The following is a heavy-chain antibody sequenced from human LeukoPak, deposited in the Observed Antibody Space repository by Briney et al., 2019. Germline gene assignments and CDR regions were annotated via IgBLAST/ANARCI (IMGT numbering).Heavy chain of an antibody. CDR2: ISSRETM. V-gene: IGHV3-48*03. J-gene: IGHJ4*02. CDR1: GFTFSSYE. D-gene: IGHD3-10*01. CDR3: ARDREYFGSGSFSY. Sequence: GGSLRLSCAASGFTFSSYEMNWVRQPPGKGLEWISYISSRETMFYADSVKGRFTISRDNAKNALYLQMNSLRAEDTAVYYCARDREYFGSGSFSYWGQGTLVTVSS.